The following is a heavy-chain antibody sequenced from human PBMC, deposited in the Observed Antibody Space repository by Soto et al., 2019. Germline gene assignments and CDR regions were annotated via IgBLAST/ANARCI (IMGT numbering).Heavy chain of an antibody. J-gene: IGHJ4*02. CDR2: IIPIFGTA. V-gene: IGHV1-69*01. CDR1: GGTFSRYS. Sequence: QVQLVQSGAEVRKPGSSVKVSCKASGGTFSRYSVSWVRQAPGQGLEWMGGIIPIFGTANHAQKFQGRVTIIADESTSTVYMELSSLRSEDTATYYCARGWGYETTDYYYAYWGQGNLVIVSS. D-gene: IGHD3-16*01. CDR3: ARGWGYETTDYYYAY.